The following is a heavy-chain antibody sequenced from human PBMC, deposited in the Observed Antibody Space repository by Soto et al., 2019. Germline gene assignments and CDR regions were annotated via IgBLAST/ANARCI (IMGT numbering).Heavy chain of an antibody. D-gene: IGHD6-13*01. J-gene: IGHJ4*02. Sequence: GGSLRLSCAASGFTFSSYSMNWVRQAPGKGLEWVSSISSSSSYIYYADSVKGRFTISRDNAKNSLYLQMNSLRAEDTAVYYCARDSRIAAAGTGVLDYWGQGTLVTVSS. CDR2: ISSSSSYI. V-gene: IGHV3-21*01. CDR3: ARDSRIAAAGTGVLDY. CDR1: GFTFSSYS.